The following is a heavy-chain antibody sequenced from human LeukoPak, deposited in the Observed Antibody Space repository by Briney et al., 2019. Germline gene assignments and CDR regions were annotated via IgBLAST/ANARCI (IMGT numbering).Heavy chain of an antibody. D-gene: IGHD3-10*01. Sequence: ASVKVSCKASGYTFTSYYMHWVRQAPGQGLEWMGIINPSGGSTSYAQKFQGRVTMTRDTSTSTVYMELSSLRSEDTAVYYCARDSAVRGVSTNYYYMDVWGKGTTVTISS. CDR2: INPSGGST. CDR1: GYTFTSYY. V-gene: IGHV1-46*01. J-gene: IGHJ6*03. CDR3: ARDSAVRGVSTNYYYMDV.